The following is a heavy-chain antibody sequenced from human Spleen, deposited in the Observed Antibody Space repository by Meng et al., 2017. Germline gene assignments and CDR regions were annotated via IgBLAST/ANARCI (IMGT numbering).Heavy chain of an antibody. CDR1: GYSINSGYY. Sequence: SETLSLTCTVSGYSINSGYYWGWIRQPPGKGLEWIGNIYQSGNTHYNPSLKSRVTISVDPSKNQFSLKLNSVTAADTAVYYCARDLYYDSSGHYDADAFDVWGQGTMVTVSS. J-gene: IGHJ3*01. D-gene: IGHD3-22*01. CDR3: ARDLYYDSSGHYDADAFDV. V-gene: IGHV4-38-2*02. CDR2: IYQSGNT.